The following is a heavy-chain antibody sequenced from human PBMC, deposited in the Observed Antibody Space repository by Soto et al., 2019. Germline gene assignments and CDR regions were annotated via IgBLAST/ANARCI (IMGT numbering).Heavy chain of an antibody. CDR1: GGTISIGDNN. Sequence: TLSRTCIVSGGTISIGDNNWNWIPQHPGRCLEWIGNTYPSANPYYNPSVKSRVTISVDTTRNNFSLQMSSVIYADTAVYYCARGPELITMVRGPTADYNCFDSWRQVTLVIVSS. V-gene: IGHV4-31*03. D-gene: IGHD3-10*01. CDR3: ARGPELITMVRGPTADYNCFDS. J-gene: IGHJ5*01. CDR2: TYPSANP.